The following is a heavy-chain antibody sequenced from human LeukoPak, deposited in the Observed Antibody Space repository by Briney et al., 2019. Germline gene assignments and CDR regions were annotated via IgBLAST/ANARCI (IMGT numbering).Heavy chain of an antibody. CDR3: ARDYCSSTSCLFDY. V-gene: IGHV1-2*06. J-gene: IGHJ4*02. CDR1: GYTFTGYH. CDR2: INPNSGDT. D-gene: IGHD2-2*01. Sequence: GASVKASCKASGYTFTGYHMHWVRQAPGQGLEWMGRINPNSGDTNYAQKFQGRVTMTRDTSISTAYMELSRLRSDDTAVYYCARDYCSSTSCLFDYWGQGTLVTVPS.